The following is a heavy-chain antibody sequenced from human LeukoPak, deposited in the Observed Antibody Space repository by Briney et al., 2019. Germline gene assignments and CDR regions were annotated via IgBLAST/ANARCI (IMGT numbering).Heavy chain of an antibody. D-gene: IGHD3-10*01. Sequence: GGSLRLSCAASGFTFSSYSMNWVRQAPGKGLEWVSYISSSGSTIYYADSVKGRFTISRDNAKNSLYLQMNSLRAEDTAVYYCAKDRRAGSYDYWGQGTLVTVSS. CDR3: AKDRRAGSYDY. CDR2: ISSSGSTI. CDR1: GFTFSSYS. V-gene: IGHV3-48*04. J-gene: IGHJ4*02.